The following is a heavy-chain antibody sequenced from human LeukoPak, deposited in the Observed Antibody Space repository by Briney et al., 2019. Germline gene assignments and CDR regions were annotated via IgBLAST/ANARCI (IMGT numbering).Heavy chain of an antibody. J-gene: IGHJ4*02. D-gene: IGHD2-21*02. V-gene: IGHV4-59*01. CDR1: GDSISSSY. CDR2: MKYSGKT. Sequence: MPSETLSLTCTVSGDSISSSYWNWIRQPPGKGLEWIAYMKYSGKTDYNPSLKSRVTISLDTSKNQFSLNLKSVTTADTAVYYCARAPPRRCPGNDCYPIFDYWGQGTLVTVSS. CDR3: ARAPPRRCPGNDCYPIFDY.